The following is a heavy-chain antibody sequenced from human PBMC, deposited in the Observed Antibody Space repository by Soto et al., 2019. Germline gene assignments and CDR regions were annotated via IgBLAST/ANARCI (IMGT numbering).Heavy chain of an antibody. Sequence: PGGSLRLSCAASGFTFSNAWMNRVRQAPGKGLEWDGRIKSKTDGGTTDYAAPVKGRFTISRDDSKNTLYLQMNSLKTEDTAVYYCTTAGWELLMEGGYFAYWGQGTLVTVSS. J-gene: IGHJ4*02. CDR2: IKSKTDGGTT. D-gene: IGHD1-26*01. CDR1: GFTFSNAW. V-gene: IGHV3-15*07. CDR3: TTAGWELLMEGGYFAY.